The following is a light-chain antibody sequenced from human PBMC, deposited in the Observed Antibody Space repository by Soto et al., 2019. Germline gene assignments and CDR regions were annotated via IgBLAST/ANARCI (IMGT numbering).Light chain of an antibody. CDR2: ATS. V-gene: IGKV3-20*01. Sequence: EIVLTQSPGTLSLSPGERATLSCRASQSVSSTYFAWYQQRPGQSPRLLIYATSSRATGIPDRFSGSGSGTDFTLTISRLQPEDFAVYYCQQYAVSPWTFGQGTKVEIK. J-gene: IGKJ1*01. CDR1: QSVSSTY. CDR3: QQYAVSPWT.